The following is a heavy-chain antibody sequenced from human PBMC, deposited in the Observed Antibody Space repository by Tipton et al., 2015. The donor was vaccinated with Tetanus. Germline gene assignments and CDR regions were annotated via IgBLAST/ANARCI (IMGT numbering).Heavy chain of an antibody. J-gene: IGHJ6*02. V-gene: IGHV4-31*03. Sequence: TLSLTCTVSGGSISSGGYYWSWIRQHPGKGLEWIGYIYYSGSTYYNPSLKSRVTISVDTSKNQFSLKLSSVTAADTAVYYCASRVQGYYDFWSGSDYGMDVWGQGTTVTVSS. CDR1: GGSISSGGYY. CDR2: IYYSGST. D-gene: IGHD3-3*01. CDR3: ASRVQGYYDFWSGSDYGMDV.